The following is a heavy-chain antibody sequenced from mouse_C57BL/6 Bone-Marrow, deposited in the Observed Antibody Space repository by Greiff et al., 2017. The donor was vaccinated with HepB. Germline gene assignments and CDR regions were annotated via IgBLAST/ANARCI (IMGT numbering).Heavy chain of an antibody. CDR3: TRYPAYYSNYDYFDY. V-gene: IGHV1-15*01. J-gene: IGHJ2*01. Sequence: LVESGAELVRPGASVTLSCKASGYTFTDYEMHWVKQTPVHGLEWIGAIDPETGGTAYNQKFKGKAILTADKSSSTAYMELRSLTSEDSAVYYCTRYPAYYSNYDYFDYWGQGTTLTVSS. CDR2: IDPETGGT. D-gene: IGHD2-5*01. CDR1: GYTFTDYE.